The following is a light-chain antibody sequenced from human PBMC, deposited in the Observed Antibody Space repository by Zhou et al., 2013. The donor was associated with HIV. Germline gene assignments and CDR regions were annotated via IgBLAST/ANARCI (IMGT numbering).Light chain of an antibody. Sequence: DIQMTQSPSSVSASVGDRVTITCRASQDIKRYVNWYQQKPGKAPKFLIYDASNLETGVPSRFSGSASGTEFTLTISSLQPDDFATYYCQQYHSYPITFGQGTRLEIK. CDR2: DAS. CDR3: QQYHSYPIT. CDR1: QDIKRY. V-gene: IGKV1-33*01. J-gene: IGKJ5*01.